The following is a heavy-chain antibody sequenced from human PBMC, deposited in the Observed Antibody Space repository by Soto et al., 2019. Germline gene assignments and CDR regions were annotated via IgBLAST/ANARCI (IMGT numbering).Heavy chain of an antibody. Sequence: QVHLQESGPGLVKPSGTLSLTCAVSGGSITTNWWSWVRQPPGKGLEWIGEIYHSGTTNYNPSLRGRVTISVAKSNKPLSLNLNSGTAADSAIYYCARHIAVTRTRGFDYWGQGNLVTVSS. D-gene: IGHD6-19*01. CDR2: IYHSGTT. J-gene: IGHJ4*02. V-gene: IGHV4-4*02. CDR3: ARHIAVTRTRGFDY. CDR1: GGSITTNW.